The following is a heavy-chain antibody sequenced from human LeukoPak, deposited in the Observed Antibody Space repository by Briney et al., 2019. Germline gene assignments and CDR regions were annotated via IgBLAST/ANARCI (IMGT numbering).Heavy chain of an antibody. CDR1: GDSISTSNSY. D-gene: IGHD3-10*01. CDR3: ASVRRGFGESSKYYSYYYMDV. J-gene: IGHJ6*03. V-gene: IGHV4-39*01. Sequence: SETLSLTCSVSGDSISTSNSYWGWIRQPPGKGLEWIGSIYYSGNTYYNASLKSRVTISVDTSKNHFSLNLSSVTAADTAVYYCASVRRGFGESSKYYSYYYMDVWGNGTTVTISS. CDR2: IYYSGNT.